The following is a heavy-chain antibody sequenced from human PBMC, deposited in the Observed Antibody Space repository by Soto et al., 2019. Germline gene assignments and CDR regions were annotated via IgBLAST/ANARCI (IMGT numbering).Heavy chain of an antibody. CDR2: INHSGST. D-gene: IGHD5-18*01. Sequence: QVQLQQWGAGLLKPSETLSLTCAVYGGSFSGYYWSWIRQPPGKGLEWIGEINHSGSTNYNPSLKSRFTISVDTSKTQVSRKLRSVTAADTAVYYCARVINGYSYRRGGGNWFDPWGQGTLVTVSS. CDR3: ARVINGYSYRRGGGNWFDP. V-gene: IGHV4-34*01. CDR1: GGSFSGYY. J-gene: IGHJ5*02.